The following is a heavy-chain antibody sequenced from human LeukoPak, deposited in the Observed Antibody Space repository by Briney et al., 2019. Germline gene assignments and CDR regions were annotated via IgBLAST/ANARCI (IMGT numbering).Heavy chain of an antibody. CDR1: GGSISSSIYY. Sequence: SETLSLTCTVSGGSISSSIYYWGWIRQPPGKGLEWIGEGDHSGGTKYNPSLKSRVTISADSSKNQFSLKMTSVTAADTAVYYCAKNGQTGFSFDPWGQGTLVTVSS. CDR2: GDHSGGT. J-gene: IGHJ5*02. D-gene: IGHD3-9*01. V-gene: IGHV4-39*07. CDR3: AKNGQTGFSFDP.